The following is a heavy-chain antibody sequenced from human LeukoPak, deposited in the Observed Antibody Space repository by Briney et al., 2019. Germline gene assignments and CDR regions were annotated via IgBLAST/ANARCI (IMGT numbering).Heavy chain of an antibody. CDR1: GFTFSSYA. CDR3: AREEYYFDY. Sequence: GGSLRLSCAASGFTFSSYAMHWVRQAPGKGLEWVAVISYDGSNKYYADSVKGRFTISRDNSKNTLYLQMNSLRAEDTAVYYCAREEYYFDYWGQGTLVTVSS. J-gene: IGHJ4*02. D-gene: IGHD2/OR15-2a*01. CDR2: ISYDGSNK. V-gene: IGHV3-30*04.